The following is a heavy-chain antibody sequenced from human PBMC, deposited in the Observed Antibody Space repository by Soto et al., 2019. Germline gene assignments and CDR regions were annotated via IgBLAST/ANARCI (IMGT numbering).Heavy chain of an antibody. CDR3: ARARSSSDAFDI. Sequence: GGSLRLSCAASGFTVSSNYMSWVRQAPGKGLEWVSVIYSGGNTYYADSVKGRFTISRDNSKNTLYLQMNSLRAEDTAVYYCARARSSSDAFDIWGQGTMVTVSS. V-gene: IGHV3-66*02. D-gene: IGHD6-6*01. J-gene: IGHJ3*02. CDR1: GFTVSSNY. CDR2: IYSGGNT.